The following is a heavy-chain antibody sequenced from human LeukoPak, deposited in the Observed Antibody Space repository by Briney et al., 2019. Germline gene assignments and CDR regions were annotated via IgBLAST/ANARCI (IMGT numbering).Heavy chain of an antibody. CDR3: ARDLYCSSTSCPLGWWFDP. CDR2: ISAYNGNT. D-gene: IGHD2-2*01. J-gene: IGHJ5*02. V-gene: IGHV1-18*01. Sequence: ASVKVSCKASGYTFTSYGISWVRQAPGQGLEWMGWISAYNGNTNYAQKLQGRVTMTTDTPTSTAYMELRSLRSDDTAVYYCARDLYCSSTSCPLGWWFDPWGQGTLVTVSS. CDR1: GYTFTSYG.